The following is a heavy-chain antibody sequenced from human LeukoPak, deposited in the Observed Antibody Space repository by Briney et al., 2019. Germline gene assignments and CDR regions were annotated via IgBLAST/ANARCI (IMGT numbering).Heavy chain of an antibody. D-gene: IGHD1-14*01. Sequence: PGGSLRLSCAASGFTFSSYGMHCVRQAPGKGLEWVAFIRYDGSNKYYADSVKGRFTISRDNSKNTLYLQMNSLRAEDTAVYYCAKSGTYALYYMDVWGKGTTVTISS. CDR2: IRYDGSNK. J-gene: IGHJ6*03. CDR3: AKSGTYALYYMDV. V-gene: IGHV3-30*02. CDR1: GFTFSSYG.